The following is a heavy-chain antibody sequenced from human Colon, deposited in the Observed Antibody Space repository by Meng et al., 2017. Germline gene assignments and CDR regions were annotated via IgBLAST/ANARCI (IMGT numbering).Heavy chain of an antibody. CDR2: IYNSGST. D-gene: IGHD6-19*01. Sequence: SETLSLTCTVSGGSISSYYWSWIRQPPGKGLEWIGYIYNSGSTNYNPSLESRVTISVDTSKNQFSLKLSSVTAADTAVYYCARVPLTRGSGLYYFDFWGQGTLVTVSS. CDR1: GGSISSYY. CDR3: ARVPLTRGSGLYYFDF. V-gene: IGHV4-59*01. J-gene: IGHJ4*02.